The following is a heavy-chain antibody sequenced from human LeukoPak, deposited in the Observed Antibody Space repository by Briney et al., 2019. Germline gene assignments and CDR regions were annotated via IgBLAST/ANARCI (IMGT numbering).Heavy chain of an antibody. CDR3: AKDQYSSSDGMDV. CDR2: ISSNGGST. V-gene: IGHV3-64D*06. J-gene: IGHJ6*02. D-gene: IGHD6-6*01. CDR1: GFTFSSYA. Sequence: PGGSLRLSCSASGFTFSSYAMHWVRQAPGKGLEYVSGISSNGGSTYYADSVKGRFTISRDNSRNTLYLQMSSLRAEDTAVYYCAKDQYSSSDGMDVWGQGTTVTVSS.